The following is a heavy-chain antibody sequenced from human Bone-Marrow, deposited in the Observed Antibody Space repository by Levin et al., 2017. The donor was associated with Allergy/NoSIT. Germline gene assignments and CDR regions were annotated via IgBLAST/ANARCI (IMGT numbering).Heavy chain of an antibody. J-gene: IGHJ4*02. CDR1: GFIFSDYY. CDR2: ISSSGISM. D-gene: IGHD4-11*01. CDR3: ARIASPHSNAPWSFDH. Sequence: MAGGSLRLSCAASGFIFSDYYMNWIRQAPGKGLEWVSYISSSGISMYYADSVKGRFTISRDNAKNSLYLQMNSLRAEDQAGYYCARIASPHSNAPWSFDHWGQATLVTVSS. V-gene: IGHV3-11*01.